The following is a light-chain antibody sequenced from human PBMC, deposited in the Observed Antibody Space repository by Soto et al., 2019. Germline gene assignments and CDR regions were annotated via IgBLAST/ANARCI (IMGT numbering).Light chain of an antibody. CDR1: QAIGNY. Sequence: IQMTQSPSSLSASVGDRVTITCRASQAIGNYLNWYQQKPGKAPNLLIFGATTLQSGVPSRFSGSGYGTNFTLIISVLQPEDFAIYYCQQCHVTLLTFGHGTLLETK. J-gene: IGKJ5*01. CDR3: QQCHVTLLT. CDR2: GAT. V-gene: IGKV1-39*01.